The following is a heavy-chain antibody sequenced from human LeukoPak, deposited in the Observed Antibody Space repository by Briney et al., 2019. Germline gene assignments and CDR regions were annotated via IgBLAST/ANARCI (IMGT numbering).Heavy chain of an antibody. Sequence: PGGSLRLSCAASGFTFDDYAMHWVRQAPGKGLEWVSGISWNSGSIGYADSVKGRFTISRDNAKNSLYLQMNSLRAEDTALYYCAKGSGAGTRDAFDIWGQGTMVTVSS. CDR1: GFTFDDYA. J-gene: IGHJ3*02. V-gene: IGHV3-9*01. CDR2: ISWNSGSI. D-gene: IGHD6-13*01. CDR3: AKGSGAGTRDAFDI.